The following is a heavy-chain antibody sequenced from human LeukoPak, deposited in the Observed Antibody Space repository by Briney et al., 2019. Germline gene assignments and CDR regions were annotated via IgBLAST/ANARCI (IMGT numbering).Heavy chain of an antibody. J-gene: IGHJ5*02. D-gene: IGHD2-15*01. CDR3: ARHLRSGGSWNWFDP. Sequence: ASETLSLTCTVSGGSISSGGYYWSWIRQHPGKGLEWIGYIYYSGSTYYNPSLKSRVTISVDTSKNQFSLKLSSVTAADTAVYYCARHLRSGGSWNWFDPWGQGTLVTVSS. CDR2: IYYSGST. V-gene: IGHV4-31*03. CDR1: GGSISSGGYY.